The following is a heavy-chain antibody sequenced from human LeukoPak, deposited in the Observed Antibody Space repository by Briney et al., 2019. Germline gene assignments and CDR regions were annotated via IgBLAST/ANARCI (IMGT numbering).Heavy chain of an antibody. CDR1: GFTFSDYY. D-gene: IGHD1-26*01. CDR3: ASGGDWELLPVDY. Sequence: GGSLRLSCAASGFTFSDYYMSWIRQAPGKGLEWVSYISSSGSTIYYADSVKGRFNISRDSAKNSLYLQMNSLRAEDTAVYYCASGGDWELLPVDYWGQGTLVTVSS. CDR2: ISSSGSTI. V-gene: IGHV3-11*01. J-gene: IGHJ4*02.